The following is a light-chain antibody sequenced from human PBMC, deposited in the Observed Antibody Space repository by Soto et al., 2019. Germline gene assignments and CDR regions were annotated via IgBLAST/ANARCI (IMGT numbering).Light chain of an antibody. J-gene: IGLJ1*01. Sequence: QSVLTQPPSVSGTPGQRVTISCSGSSSNIGSGTVNWYQQLPGTAPKLLIYGGNNRPSGVPDRFSGSRSGTSASLAITGLQAEDEADYYCQSYDMSLNNHVFGTGTKVTVL. CDR1: SSNIGSGT. CDR2: GGN. CDR3: QSYDMSLNNHV. V-gene: IGLV1-44*01.